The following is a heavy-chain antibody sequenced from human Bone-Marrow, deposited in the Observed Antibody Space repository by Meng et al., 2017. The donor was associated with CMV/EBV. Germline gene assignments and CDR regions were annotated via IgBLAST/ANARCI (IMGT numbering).Heavy chain of an antibody. Sequence: GESLKISCAASGFTFSSYAMSWVRQAPGKGLEWVAVISYDGSNKYYADSVKGRFTISRDNSKNTPYLQMNSLRAEDTAVYYCVRDWSRQVSILIDYWGQGTLVTVSS. CDR1: GFTFSSYA. CDR2: ISYDGSNK. CDR3: VRDWSRQVSILIDY. D-gene: IGHD3-3*02. V-gene: IGHV3-30-3*01. J-gene: IGHJ4*02.